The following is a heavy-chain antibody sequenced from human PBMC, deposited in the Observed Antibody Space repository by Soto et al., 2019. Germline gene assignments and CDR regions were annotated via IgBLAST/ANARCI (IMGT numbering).Heavy chain of an antibody. Sequence: LSVTWAIAGGSLSSSSWWICVRQTPWKGLEWIGEIYHTGNTNYNPSLESRVTISVDKSKNQFSLNLKSVTAADTAVYYCARDSRAAAGNRRYYFDYWGQGTMVTVSS. CDR3: ARDSRAAAGNRRYYFDY. CDR1: GGSLSSSSW. D-gene: IGHD6-13*01. V-gene: IGHV4-4*02. J-gene: IGHJ4*02. CDR2: IYHTGNT.